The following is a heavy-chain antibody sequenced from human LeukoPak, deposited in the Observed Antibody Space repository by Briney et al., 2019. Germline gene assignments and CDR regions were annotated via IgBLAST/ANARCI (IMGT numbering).Heavy chain of an antibody. V-gene: IGHV1-69*04. CDR3: ARGKVVVPYGMDV. Sequence: ASVKVSCKASGGTFSSYAISWVRQAPGQGLEWMGRIIPILGIANYAQKFQGRVTITADKSTSTAYMELSSLRSEDTAVYYCARGKVVVPYGMDVWGQGATVTVSS. J-gene: IGHJ6*02. CDR1: GGTFSSYA. D-gene: IGHD2-15*01. CDR2: IIPILGIA.